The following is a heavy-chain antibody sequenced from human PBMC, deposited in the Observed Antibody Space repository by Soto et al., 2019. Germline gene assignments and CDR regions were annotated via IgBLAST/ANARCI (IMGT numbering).Heavy chain of an antibody. V-gene: IGHV4-61*01. D-gene: IGHD3-10*01. Sequence: SETLSLTCTVSGGSVSSGSYYWSWIRQPPGKGLEWIGYIYYSGSTNYNPSLKSRVTISVDTSKSQFSLKLSSVTAADTAVYYCARGGLLWFGELSYPHYYYYGMDVWGQGTTVTVSS. CDR3: ARGGLLWFGELSYPHYYYYGMDV. CDR2: IYYSGST. CDR1: GGSVSSGSYY. J-gene: IGHJ6*02.